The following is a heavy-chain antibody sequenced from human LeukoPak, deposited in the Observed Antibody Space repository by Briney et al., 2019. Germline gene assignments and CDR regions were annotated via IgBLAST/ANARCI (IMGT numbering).Heavy chain of an antibody. V-gene: IGHV3-53*01. CDR2: IYSAGNT. CDR1: GFNVSTNY. CDR3: ARWDTSRGSLLGFDY. Sequence: GGSLRLSCAASGFNVSTNYMSWVRQAPGKGLEWVSVIYSAGNTYYADSVKGRVTISRDTSKNTLYLQMNTLRAEDTAVYYCARWDTSRGSLLGFDYWGQGTLVTVSS. D-gene: IGHD3-22*01. J-gene: IGHJ4*02.